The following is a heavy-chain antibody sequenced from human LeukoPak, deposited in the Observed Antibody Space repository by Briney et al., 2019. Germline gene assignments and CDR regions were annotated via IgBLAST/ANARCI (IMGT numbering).Heavy chain of an antibody. Sequence: GGSLRLSCAASGFTFSAYWMHWVRQVPGKGLVWVSRINNDGTATFFADSVMGRFAISRDNSKNTVDLQINSLRYEDTAIYYCAKDWGQRGVGASLGHWGQGTLVIVSS. CDR2: INNDGTAT. CDR3: AKDWGQRGVGASLGH. V-gene: IGHV3-74*01. D-gene: IGHD1-26*01. CDR1: GFTFSAYW. J-gene: IGHJ4*02.